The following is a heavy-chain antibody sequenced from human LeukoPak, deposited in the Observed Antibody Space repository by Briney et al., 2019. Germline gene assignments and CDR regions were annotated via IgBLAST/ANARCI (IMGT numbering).Heavy chain of an antibody. V-gene: IGHV4-39*02. CDR1: GGSISSSSYY. CDR3: AREGGFGGHFDY. CDR2: IYYSGIT. Sequence: SSETLSLTCTVSGGSISSSSYYWGWIRQPPGKGLEWIGNIYYSGITYYNPSLKSRVTISVDTSKNQFSLKLSSVTAADTAVYYCAREGGFGGHFDYWGQGTLVTVSS. D-gene: IGHD5-12*01. J-gene: IGHJ4*02.